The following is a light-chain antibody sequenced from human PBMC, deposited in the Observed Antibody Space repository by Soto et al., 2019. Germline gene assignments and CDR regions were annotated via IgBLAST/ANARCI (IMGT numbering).Light chain of an antibody. V-gene: IGKV3-20*01. Sequence: DIVLTQSPDTLSLSPGERVTLSCRASQRVSFSYLVWYQQKPGQAPRLLIYDSSTRASGVPDRFDGGGSGTDFTLTITSLEPEDSAVYYCQQYARSSWTFGQGTKLEIK. CDR1: QRVSFSY. J-gene: IGKJ1*01. CDR2: DSS. CDR3: QQYARSSWT.